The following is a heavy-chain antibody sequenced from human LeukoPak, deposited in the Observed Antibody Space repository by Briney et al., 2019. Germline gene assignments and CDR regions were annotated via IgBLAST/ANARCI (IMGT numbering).Heavy chain of an antibody. J-gene: IGHJ4*02. Sequence: ASVKVSCKASGYTFTSNYIHWVRQAPGEGLEWMGMIYPRDGSTSYAQKFQGRVTVTRDTSTSTVHMELSGLRSEDTAVYYCARDQEGFDYWGQGTLVTVSS. CDR3: ARDQEGFDY. CDR2: IYPRDGST. CDR1: GYTFTSNY. V-gene: IGHV1-46*01.